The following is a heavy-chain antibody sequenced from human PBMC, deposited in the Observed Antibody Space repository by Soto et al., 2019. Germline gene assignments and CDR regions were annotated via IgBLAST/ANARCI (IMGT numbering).Heavy chain of an antibody. D-gene: IGHD3-22*01. J-gene: IGHJ3*02. V-gene: IGHV1-46*01. CDR2: INPSGGST. Sequence: ASVKVSCKASGYTFTSYYMHWVRQAPGQGLEWMGIINPSGGSTSYAQKFQGRVTMTRDTSTSTVYMELSSLRSEDTAVYYCASITSSYYYDSSGYYSDDFDIWGQGTMVTVS. CDR1: GYTFTSYY. CDR3: ASITSSYYYDSSGYYSDDFDI.